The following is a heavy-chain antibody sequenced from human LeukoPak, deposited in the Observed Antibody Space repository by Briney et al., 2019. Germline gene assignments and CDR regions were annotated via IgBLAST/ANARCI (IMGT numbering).Heavy chain of an antibody. V-gene: IGHV1-18*04. J-gene: IGHJ4*02. D-gene: IGHD3-10*01. CDR3: ARDGITVVRGDRPPFDF. CDR1: GYTFTNYG. Sequence: ASVKVSCKTSGYTFTNYGITWVRQAPGQGLEWMGWISGYNGYINYAQKFQGRVTMTTDTSTSTAYTELRSLRSDDTAVYYCARDGITVVRGDRPPFDFWGQGTLVTVSS. CDR2: ISGYNGYI.